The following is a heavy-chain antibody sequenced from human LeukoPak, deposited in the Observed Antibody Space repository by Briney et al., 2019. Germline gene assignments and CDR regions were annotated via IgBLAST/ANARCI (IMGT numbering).Heavy chain of an antibody. CDR1: GFTFSSYW. D-gene: IGHD1-26*01. CDR3: ARGYSGTRRNAFDI. CDR2: IKQDGSEK. J-gene: IGHJ3*02. Sequence: GGSLRLSCAASGFTFSSYWMSWVRQAPGKGLEWVANIKQDGSEKYYVDSVKGRFTISRDNAKNSLYLQMNSLRAEDTAVYYCARGYSGTRRNAFDIWGQGTMVTVSS. V-gene: IGHV3-7*01.